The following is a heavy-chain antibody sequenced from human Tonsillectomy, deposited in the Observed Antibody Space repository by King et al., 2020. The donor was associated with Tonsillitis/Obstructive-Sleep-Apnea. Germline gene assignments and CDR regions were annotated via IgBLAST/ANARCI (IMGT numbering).Heavy chain of an antibody. CDR3: AXXXXGXXXGXXCXSXXXNY. J-gene: IGHJ4*02. CDR1: GXTFSTXW. V-gene: IGHV3-7*02. Sequence: VQLVESGGGLVQPGGSLRLSCAASGXTFSTXWMTWVRXAPGKGLEWXANIXXXXXEKXXXEXXXGRFTISRXNPKNSXYLQMNSLRPEDTAVYYCAXXXXGXXXGXXCXSXXXNYWXQXTLV. CDR2: IXXXXXEK.